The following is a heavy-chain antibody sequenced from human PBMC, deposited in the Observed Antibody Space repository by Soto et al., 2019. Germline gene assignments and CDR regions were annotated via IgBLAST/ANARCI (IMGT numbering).Heavy chain of an antibody. CDR3: ATRHLPYCSGGTCNPFDF. D-gene: IGHD2-15*01. CDR1: GFTFSTYA. CDR2: ISVSGDTT. J-gene: IGHJ4*02. Sequence: EVQLLESGGGLVQPGGSLRLSCAASGFTFSTYAMNWVRQAPGTGLEWVSTISVSGDTTYFADSVRGRFTISRDNSKNTVYLQMNSLRADDTAMYYCATRHLPYCSGGTCNPFDFWGQGTLVTVSS. V-gene: IGHV3-23*01.